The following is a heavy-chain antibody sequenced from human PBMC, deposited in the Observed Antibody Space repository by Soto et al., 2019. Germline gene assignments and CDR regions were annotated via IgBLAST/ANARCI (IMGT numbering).Heavy chain of an antibody. CDR2: INPKTGGT. D-gene: IGHD1-26*01. CDR1: GYTFTDYY. CDR3: ARGVVGSDYFDS. Sequence: QVQLVQSGAEVRKPGASVKVSCKASGYTFTDYYMHWVRQAPGQGLEWMGWINPKTGGTNYVQKFQGRVTMTRDTSITPAYMELSRLRSDDTAVYYCARGVVGSDYFDSWGQGTLVTVSS. V-gene: IGHV1-2*02. J-gene: IGHJ4*02.